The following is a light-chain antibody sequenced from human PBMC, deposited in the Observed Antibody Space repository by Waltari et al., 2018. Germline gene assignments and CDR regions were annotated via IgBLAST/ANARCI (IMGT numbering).Light chain of an antibody. CDR3: QQYKSYFRT. Sequence: DIQMTQSPSTLSASVGDRVTITCRASQSISTWLTWYQQKPGKAPTLLIYKASSLESGVPSRFGGSGSGTEFTLTISSLQPDDFATYYCQQYKSYFRTFGQGTKVEIK. CDR1: QSISTW. J-gene: IGKJ1*01. V-gene: IGKV1-5*03. CDR2: KAS.